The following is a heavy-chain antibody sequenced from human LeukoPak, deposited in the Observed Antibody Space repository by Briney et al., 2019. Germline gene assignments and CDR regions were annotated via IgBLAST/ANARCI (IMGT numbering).Heavy chain of an antibody. J-gene: IGHJ4*02. D-gene: IGHD6-19*01. CDR3: ARVPPGYSSGWYRDY. V-gene: IGHV3-7*01. CDR1: GFTFSSYW. CDR2: IKQDGSEK. Sequence: GESLKISCAASGFTFSSYWMSWVRHAPGKGLECVANIKQDGSEKYYVDSVKGRFTISRDNAKNSLYLQMNSLRAEDTAVYYCARVPPGYSSGWYRDYWGQGTLVTVSS.